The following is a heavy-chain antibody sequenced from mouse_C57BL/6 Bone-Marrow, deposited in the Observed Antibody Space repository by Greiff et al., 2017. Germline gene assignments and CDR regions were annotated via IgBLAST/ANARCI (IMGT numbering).Heavy chain of an antibody. CDR3: ASITTQVAGVDY. J-gene: IGHJ2*01. CDR2: IWTGGGT. Sequence: VQLVESGPGLVAPSQRLSITCTVSGFSLTSYAISWVRQPPGKGLEWLGVIWTGGGTNYNSALKSRRSNSKDNSKSQVFLKMNILQTDDTARYYCASITTQVAGVDYWGQGTTLTVSS. CDR1: GFSLTSYA. D-gene: IGHD1-1*01. V-gene: IGHV2-9-1*01.